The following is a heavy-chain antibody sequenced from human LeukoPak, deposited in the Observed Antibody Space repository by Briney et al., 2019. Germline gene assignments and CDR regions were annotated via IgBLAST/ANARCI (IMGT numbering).Heavy chain of an antibody. Sequence: GSLRLSCAASGFTFSNAWMSWVRQAPGKGLEWIGSIYHSGSTYYNPSLKSRVTISVDTSKNQFSLKLSSVTAADTAVYYCARDGYVDIVVVPAAMDDYSNSFDPYFDYWGQGTLVTVSS. CDR3: ARDGYVDIVVVPAAMDDYSNSFDPYFDY. CDR2: IYHSGST. V-gene: IGHV4-38-2*02. J-gene: IGHJ4*02. D-gene: IGHD2-2*03. CDR1: GFTFSNAW.